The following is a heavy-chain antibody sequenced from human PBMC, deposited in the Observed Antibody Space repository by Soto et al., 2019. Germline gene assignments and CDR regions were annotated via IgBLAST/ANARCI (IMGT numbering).Heavy chain of an antibody. D-gene: IGHD5-18*01. Sequence: VASVKVSCKASGGTFSSYAISWVRQAPGQGLEWMGGIIPIFGTANYAQKFQGRVTITADESTSTAYMELSSLRSEDTAVYYCARAGGYSYGFGSPHYGMDVWGQGTTVTVSS. CDR1: GGTFSSYA. CDR2: IIPIFGTA. V-gene: IGHV1-69*13. J-gene: IGHJ6*02. CDR3: ARAGGYSYGFGSPHYGMDV.